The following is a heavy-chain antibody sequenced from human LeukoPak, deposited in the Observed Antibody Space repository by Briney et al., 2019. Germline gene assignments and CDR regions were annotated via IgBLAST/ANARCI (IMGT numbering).Heavy chain of an antibody. CDR3: VRDGGPRWEVPAH. V-gene: IGHV3-21*01. D-gene: IGHD1-26*01. J-gene: IGHJ4*02. CDR2: ISSSSSYI. CDR1: GFTFSSYS. Sequence: GGSLRLSCAASGFTFSSYSMNWVRQAPGKGLEWVSSISSSSSYIYYADSVKGRFTISRDNAKNSLYLQMNSLRAEDTAVYYCVRDGGPRWEVPAHWGQGILVTVSS.